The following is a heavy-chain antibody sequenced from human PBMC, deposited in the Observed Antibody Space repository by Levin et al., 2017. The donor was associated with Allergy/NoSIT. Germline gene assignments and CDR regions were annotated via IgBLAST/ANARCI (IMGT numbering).Heavy chain of an antibody. Sequence: SQTLSLTCAVYGGSFSGYYWSWIRQPPGKGLEWIGEINHSGSTNYNPSLKSRVTISVDTSKNQFSLKLSSVTAADTAVYYCARGFWQLDAYYYYGMDVWGQGTTVTVSS. D-gene: IGHD1-1*01. J-gene: IGHJ6*02. CDR2: INHSGST. CDR3: ARGFWQLDAYYYYGMDV. CDR1: GGSFSGYY. V-gene: IGHV4-34*01.